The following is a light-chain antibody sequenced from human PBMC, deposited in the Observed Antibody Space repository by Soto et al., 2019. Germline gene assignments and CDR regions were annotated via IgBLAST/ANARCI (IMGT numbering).Light chain of an antibody. CDR2: LGS. J-gene: IGKJ4*01. CDR3: MQALQTPLLT. CDR1: QSLLHSNGYNY. V-gene: IGKV2-28*01. Sequence: DIVMTQSPLYLPVTPGETASISCRSSQSLLHSNGYNYLDWYLQKPGESPQLLIYLGSNRASGVPDRFSGSGSGTDFTLKISRVEAEDVGVYYCMQALQTPLLTFGGGTKLEIK.